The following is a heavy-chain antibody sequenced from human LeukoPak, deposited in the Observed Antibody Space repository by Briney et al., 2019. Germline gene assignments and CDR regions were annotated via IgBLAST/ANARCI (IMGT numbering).Heavy chain of an antibody. J-gene: IGHJ4*02. V-gene: IGHV3-21*01. Sequence: GGSLRLSCAASGFTFSSYSMNWVRQAPGKRLEWVSSISSSSSYIYYADSVKGRFTISRDNAKNSLYLQMNSPRAGDTAVYYCARDLRSGWYGEDHDYWGQGTLVTVSS. CDR3: ARDLRSGWYGEDHDY. CDR1: GFTFSSYS. CDR2: ISSSSSYI. D-gene: IGHD6-19*01.